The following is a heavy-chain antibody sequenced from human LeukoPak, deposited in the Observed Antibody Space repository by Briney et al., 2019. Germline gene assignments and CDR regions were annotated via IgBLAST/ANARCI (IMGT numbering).Heavy chain of an antibody. D-gene: IGHD3-16*01. CDR2: IYYSGST. CDR3: ARRASGGGDFDY. J-gene: IGHJ4*02. Sequence: SETLSLTCTVSNGSISSYYWSWIRQPPGKGLEWIGYIYYSGSTNYNPSLKSRITMSVDTSKNQFSLKLSSVTAADTAVYYCARRASGGGDFDYWGQGTLVTVSS. CDR1: NGSISSYY. V-gene: IGHV4-59*08.